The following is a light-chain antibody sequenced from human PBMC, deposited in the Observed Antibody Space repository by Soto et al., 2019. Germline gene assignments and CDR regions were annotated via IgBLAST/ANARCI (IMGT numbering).Light chain of an antibody. CDR1: TGAVTSGYY. Sequence: QAVVTQEPSLTVSPGGTVTLTCASSTGAVTSGYYPNWFQQRPGQAPRALIYSTSNKYSWTPARFSGSLLGGKAALTLSGVQPEDEAEYYCLLYYGSYWVFGGGTKLTVL. V-gene: IGLV7-43*01. CDR2: STS. J-gene: IGLJ3*02. CDR3: LLYYGSYWV.